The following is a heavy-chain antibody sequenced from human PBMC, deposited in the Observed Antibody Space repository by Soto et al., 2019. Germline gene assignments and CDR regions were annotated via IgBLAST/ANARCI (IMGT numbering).Heavy chain of an antibody. CDR1: GYTFTGYY. V-gene: IGHV1-2*04. J-gene: IGHJ3*02. CDR2: INPNSGGT. D-gene: IGHD3-16*01. Sequence: ASVKVSCKASGYTFTGYYMYWVRQAPGQGLEWMGWINPNSGGTNYAQKFQGWVTMTRDTSISTAYMELSRLRSDDTAVYYCAREKITYTHDAFDIWGQGTMVTVSS. CDR3: AREKITYTHDAFDI.